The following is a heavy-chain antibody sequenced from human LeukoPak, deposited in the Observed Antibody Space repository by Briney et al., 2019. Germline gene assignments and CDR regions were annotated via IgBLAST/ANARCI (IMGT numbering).Heavy chain of an antibody. J-gene: IGHJ4*02. V-gene: IGHV4-34*01. D-gene: IGHD5-24*01. CDR2: INHSGST. CDR3: ARLAGRDGYNHTPQFDY. CDR1: GGSFSGYY. Sequence: SETLSLTCAVYGGSFSGYYWSWIRQPPGKGLEWIGEINHSGSTNYNPSLKSRVTISVDTSKNQFSLKLSSVTAADTAVYYCARLAGRDGYNHTPQFDYRGQGTLVTVSS.